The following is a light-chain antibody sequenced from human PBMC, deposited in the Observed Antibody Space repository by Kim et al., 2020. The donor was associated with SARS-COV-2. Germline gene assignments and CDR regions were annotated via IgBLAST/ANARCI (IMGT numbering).Light chain of an antibody. CDR3: QSYDSSNPPYV. Sequence: NFMLTHPHSVSESPGKTVTISCTRSRGSIASNYVQWYQQRPGRAPTTVIYEDNQRPSGVPDRFSGSIDSSSNSASLTISGLKTEDEADYYCQSYDSSNPPYVFGTGTKVTVL. J-gene: IGLJ1*01. V-gene: IGLV6-57*04. CDR2: EDN. CDR1: RGSIASNY.